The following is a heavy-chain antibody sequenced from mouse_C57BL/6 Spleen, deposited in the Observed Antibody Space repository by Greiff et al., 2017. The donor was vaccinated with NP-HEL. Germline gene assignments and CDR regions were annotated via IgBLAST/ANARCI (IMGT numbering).Heavy chain of an antibody. V-gene: IGHV1-75*01. CDR2: IFPGSGST. CDR1: GYTFTDYY. CDR3: ARSNYYGSSPYAMDY. J-gene: IGHJ4*01. D-gene: IGHD1-1*01. Sequence: VQLQQSGPELVKPGASVKISCKASGYTFTDYYINWVKQRPGQGLEWIGWIFPGSGSTYYNEKFKGKATLTVDKSSSTAYMLLSSLTSEDSAVYFCARSNYYGSSPYAMDYWGQGTSVTVSS.